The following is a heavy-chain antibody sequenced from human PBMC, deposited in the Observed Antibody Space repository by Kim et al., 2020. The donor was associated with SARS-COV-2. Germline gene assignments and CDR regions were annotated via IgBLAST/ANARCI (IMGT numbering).Heavy chain of an antibody. CDR1: GYSFTSYW. V-gene: IGHV5-51*01. J-gene: IGHJ5*02. CDR3: ARHTQKFPYRSSWYGWFDP. Sequence: GESLKISCKGSGYSFTSYWIGWVRQMPGKGLEWMGIIYPGDSDTRYSPSFQGQVTIPADKSISTAYLPWSSLKASDTALYYCARHTQKFPYRSSWYGWFDPWGQGTLVTVSS. CDR2: IYPGDSDT. D-gene: IGHD6-13*01.